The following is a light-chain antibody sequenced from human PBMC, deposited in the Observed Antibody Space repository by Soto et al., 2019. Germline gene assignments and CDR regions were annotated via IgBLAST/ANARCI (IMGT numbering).Light chain of an antibody. V-gene: IGKV3-20*01. CDR1: QSVSSSY. J-gene: IGKJ2*01. CDR3: QRYGRSPPYA. Sequence: EIVLTQSPGTLSLSPGERATLSCRASQSVSSSYLAWYQQKPGQAPRLLIYGASTRATGIPDRFSGSGSGTDFTLTISRLEPEDCAVYYCQRYGRSPPYAFGQGTKLVIK. CDR2: GAS.